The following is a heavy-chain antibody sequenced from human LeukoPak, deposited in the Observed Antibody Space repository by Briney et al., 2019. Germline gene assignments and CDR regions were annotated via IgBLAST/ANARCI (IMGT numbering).Heavy chain of an antibody. CDR3: ARQGGGDFVDS. CDR1: NGSITSTSYY. Sequence: PSETLSLTCFVSNGSITSTSYYWAWIRQPPGKGLEWIGTTSSGGSAYYKTSLKSRVTISVDTSKTQLSLRLTSVTAADTAVYYCARQGGGDFVDSWGQGTLVSVS. V-gene: IGHV4-39*01. CDR2: TSSGGSA. J-gene: IGHJ4*02. D-gene: IGHD4-17*01.